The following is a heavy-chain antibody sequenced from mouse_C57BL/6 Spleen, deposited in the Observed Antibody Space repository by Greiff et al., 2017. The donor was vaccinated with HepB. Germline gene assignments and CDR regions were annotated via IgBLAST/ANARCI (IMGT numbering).Heavy chain of an antibody. V-gene: IGHV5-12*01. CDR3: ASLEAWFAY. CDR2: ISNGGGST. J-gene: IGHJ3*01. Sequence: EVKLVESGGGLVQPGGSLKLSCAASGFTFSDYYMYWVRQTPEKRLEWVAYISNGGGSTYYPDTVKGRFTISRDNAKNTLYLQMSRLKSEDTAMYYCASLEAWFAYWGQGTLVTVAA. CDR1: GFTFSDYY.